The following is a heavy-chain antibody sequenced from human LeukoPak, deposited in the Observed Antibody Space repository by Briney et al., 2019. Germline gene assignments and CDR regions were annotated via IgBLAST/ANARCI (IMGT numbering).Heavy chain of an antibody. J-gene: IGHJ4*02. CDR3: ARGADFTFGGSFDY. V-gene: IGHV3-21*01. D-gene: IGHD3-16*01. CDR1: GFTFSSYS. Sequence: KAGGSLRLSCAASGFTFSSYSMNWVRQAPGKGLEWVSSISSSSSYIYYADSVKGRFTISRDNAKNSLYLQMNSLRAEDTAVYYCARGADFTFGGSFDYWGQGTLVTVSS. CDR2: ISSSSSYI.